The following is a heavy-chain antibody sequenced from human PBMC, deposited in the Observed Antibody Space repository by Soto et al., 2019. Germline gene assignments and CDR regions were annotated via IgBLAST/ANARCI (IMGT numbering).Heavy chain of an antibody. Sequence: QVQLQESGPGLVKPSQTLSLTCTVSGGSISSGGYYWSWIRQHPGKGLEWIGYIYYSGSTYYNPSLRSRVTISVDTSKNQFSPKLSSVTAADTAVYYCARGDCISTSCYDREGWFDPWGQGTLVTVSS. CDR2: IYYSGST. V-gene: IGHV4-31*03. CDR1: GGSISSGGYY. CDR3: ARGDCISTSCYDREGWFDP. D-gene: IGHD2-2*01. J-gene: IGHJ5*02.